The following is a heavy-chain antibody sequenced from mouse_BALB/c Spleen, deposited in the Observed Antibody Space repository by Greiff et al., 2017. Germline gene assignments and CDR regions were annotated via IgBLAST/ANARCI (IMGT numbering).Heavy chain of an antibody. CDR1: GFTFTDDY. V-gene: IGHV7-3*02. Sequence: EVQVVESGAGLVQPGGSLRLSCATSGFTFTDDYMSWVRQPPGKALEWLGFIRNKANGYTTEYSASVKGRFTISRDKSQSILYLQMNTLSAEDSATCYCARAYGDMDYWGQGTSVTVSS. CDR2: IRNKANGYTT. CDR3: ARAYGDMDY. J-gene: IGHJ4*01. D-gene: IGHD2-13*01.